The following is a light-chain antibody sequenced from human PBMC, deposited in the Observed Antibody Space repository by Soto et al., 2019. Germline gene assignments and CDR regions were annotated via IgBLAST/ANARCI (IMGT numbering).Light chain of an antibody. CDR3: HQYGSAPWT. Sequence: PGERATLSCRASQSVSSNYLAWYQQKPGQAPRVLIYGASSRTTGIPDRFSGSGSGTDFTLTISSLQPEDFAVYYCHQYGSAPWTFGQGTKVDIK. V-gene: IGKV3-20*01. CDR2: GAS. J-gene: IGKJ1*01. CDR1: QSVSSNY.